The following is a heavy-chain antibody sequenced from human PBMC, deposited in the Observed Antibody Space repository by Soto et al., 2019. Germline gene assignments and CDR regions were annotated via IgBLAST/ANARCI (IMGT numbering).Heavy chain of an antibody. CDR2: IYYSGST. CDR3: ARVAYGDYADAFDY. J-gene: IGHJ4*02. V-gene: IGHV4-61*01. D-gene: IGHD4-17*01. Sequence: QVQLQKSGPGLVKPSETLSLTCTVSGGSVSSGSYCWSWIRQPPGKGLEWIGYIYYSGSTNYNPSLKSRVTISVDTSKNQFSLKLSSVTAADTAVYYCARVAYGDYADAFDYWGQGTLVTVSS. CDR1: GGSVSSGSYC.